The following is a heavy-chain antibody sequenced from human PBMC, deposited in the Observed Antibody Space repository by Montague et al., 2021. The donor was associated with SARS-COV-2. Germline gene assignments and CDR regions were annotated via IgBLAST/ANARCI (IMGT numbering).Heavy chain of an antibody. D-gene: IGHD3-3*01. CDR1: GGSITDINYY. J-gene: IGHJ3*02. CDR3: ARHGLAGITIFGVVTPRGGFDI. Sequence: SETLSLTCTVSGGSITDINYYWGWIRQPPGKGLKWIGNIFHSGSTYYNPSLMSRVTISVDTSKNQFSLKLSSVTAADTAVYYCARHGLAGITIFGVVTPRGGFDIWGQGTMVTVSS. CDR2: IFHSGST. V-gene: IGHV4-39*01.